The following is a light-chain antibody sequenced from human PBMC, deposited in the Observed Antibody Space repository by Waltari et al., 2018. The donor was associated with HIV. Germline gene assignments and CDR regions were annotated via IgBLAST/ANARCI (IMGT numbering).Light chain of an antibody. Sequence: QSALTQPPSASGSPGQSVTFSCTGTSRDVGAYNFVSWYQQHPGQAPKLIIYGVTQRPSGVPDRFSGSKSGNTASLTVSGLQADDEADYYCSSYAGPNHLLFGGGTRLTVL. CDR3: SSYAGPNHLL. CDR2: GVT. CDR1: SRDVGAYNF. J-gene: IGLJ2*01. V-gene: IGLV2-8*01.